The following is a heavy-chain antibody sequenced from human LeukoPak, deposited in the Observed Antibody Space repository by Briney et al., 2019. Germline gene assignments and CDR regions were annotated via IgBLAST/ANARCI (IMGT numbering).Heavy chain of an antibody. V-gene: IGHV3-21*01. CDR1: GFTFSSYS. CDR3: ARDGSVRGVIRGYYYYYGMDV. Sequence: GGSLRLSCAASGFTFSSYSMNWVRPAPGKGLEWVSSISSSSSYIYYADSVKGRFTISRDNAKNSLYLQMNSLRAEDTAVYYCARDGSVRGVIRGYYYYYGMDVWGQGTTVTVSS. CDR2: ISSSSSYI. D-gene: IGHD3-10*01. J-gene: IGHJ6*02.